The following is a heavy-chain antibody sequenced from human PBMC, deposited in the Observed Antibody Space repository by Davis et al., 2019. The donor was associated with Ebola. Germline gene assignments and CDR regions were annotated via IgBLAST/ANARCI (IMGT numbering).Heavy chain of an antibody. CDR3: ARQDDYYESSGFVDALDI. D-gene: IGHD3-22*01. Sequence: PSETLSLTCTVSGDSISSSYWSWIRQPPGKGLELIGYIYYSGNTNYNPSLKSRVTISVDTSKNQFSLNLSSLTAADTAVYYCARQDDYYESSGFVDALDIWGQGTMVTVSS. V-gene: IGHV4-59*08. J-gene: IGHJ3*02. CDR1: GDSISSSY. CDR2: IYYSGNT.